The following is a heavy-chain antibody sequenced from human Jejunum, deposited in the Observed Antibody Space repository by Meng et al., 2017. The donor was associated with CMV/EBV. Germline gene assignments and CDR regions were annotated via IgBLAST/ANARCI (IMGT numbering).Heavy chain of an antibody. CDR1: GFTFSTYL. Sequence: CAASGFTFSTYLMNWVRQAPGKGLEWVANIKENGGEKYYADSVKGRFTISRDNAKNSLYLQMNSLRVEDTAVYYCARGGVPYGMDVWGQGTTVTVSS. J-gene: IGHJ6*02. CDR3: ARGGVPYGMDV. CDR2: IKENGGEK. D-gene: IGHD2-8*01. V-gene: IGHV3-7*01.